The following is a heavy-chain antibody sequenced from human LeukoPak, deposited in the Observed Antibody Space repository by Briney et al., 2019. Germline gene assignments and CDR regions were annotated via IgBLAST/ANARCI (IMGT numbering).Heavy chain of an antibody. CDR1: GYTFSDYF. V-gene: IGHV1-2*02. Sequence: ASVKVSCKPSGYTFSDYFIHWVRQAPGQGLEWMGWINPYSGVTNSAQKFQGRVTMTTDTSIRTVYMEVSRTRSDDTAVYYCARGMAVGGTKIGFDYWGQGTVATVSS. J-gene: IGHJ4*02. CDR2: INPYSGVT. CDR3: ARGMAVGGTKIGFDY. D-gene: IGHD6-19*01.